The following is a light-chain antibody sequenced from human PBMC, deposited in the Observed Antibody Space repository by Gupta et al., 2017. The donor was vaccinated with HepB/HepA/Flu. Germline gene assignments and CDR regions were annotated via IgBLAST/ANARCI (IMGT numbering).Light chain of an antibody. CDR1: QSISSW. CDR2: KAS. V-gene: IGKV1-5*03. J-gene: IGKJ1*01. Sequence: DIQMTQSPSTLSASVGDRVTITCRASQSISSWLAWYQQKPGKAPKVLIYKASNLESGVPSRFSGSGSGTEFTLTISSLQPDYFATYYCQHYNSYSPTFGQGTKVEIK. CDR3: QHYNSYSPT.